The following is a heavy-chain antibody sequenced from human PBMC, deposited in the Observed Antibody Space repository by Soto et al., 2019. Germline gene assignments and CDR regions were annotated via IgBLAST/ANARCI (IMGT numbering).Heavy chain of an antibody. CDR2: INQHGSEK. D-gene: IGHD3-10*01. CDR1: GFRFSDNW. CDR3: VKGGGFLGP. V-gene: IGHV3-7*01. Sequence: GGSLRLSCGVSGFRFSDNWMSWVRRAPGKGLQWVANINQHGSEKQYVDSVKGRFTISRDNAQSSLYLQMNGLRAEDTAVYYCVKGGGFLGPWGQGTLVTVSS. J-gene: IGHJ5*02.